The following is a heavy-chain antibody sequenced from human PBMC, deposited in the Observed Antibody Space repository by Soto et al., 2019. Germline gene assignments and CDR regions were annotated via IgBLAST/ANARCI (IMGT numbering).Heavy chain of an antibody. Sequence: GESLKISCKGSGYSFTSYWISWVRQIPGKGLEWMGRIDPSYSFTNYSPSFQGHVTISADKSISTAYLQWSSLKASDTAMYYCARQFLYCSSTSCLIVYEAFDMWGQGTMVTVTS. CDR1: GYSFTSYW. CDR2: IDPSYSFT. CDR3: ARQFLYCSSTSCLIVYEAFDM. V-gene: IGHV5-10-1*01. D-gene: IGHD2-2*01. J-gene: IGHJ3*02.